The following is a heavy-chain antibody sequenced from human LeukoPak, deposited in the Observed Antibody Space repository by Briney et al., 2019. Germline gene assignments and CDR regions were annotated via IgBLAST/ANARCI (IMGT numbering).Heavy chain of an antibody. Sequence: GGSLRLSCAASGFTFSSYGMSWVRQAPGKGLEWVSTIRGSGDITYYADSVKGRFTISRDNSKNTLYLQMNSLRAEDTAVYYCAKGTYGSGTYGSIDYWGQGTLVTVSS. D-gene: IGHD3-10*01. J-gene: IGHJ4*02. V-gene: IGHV3-23*01. CDR1: GFTFSSYG. CDR2: IRGSGDIT. CDR3: AKGTYGSGTYGSIDY.